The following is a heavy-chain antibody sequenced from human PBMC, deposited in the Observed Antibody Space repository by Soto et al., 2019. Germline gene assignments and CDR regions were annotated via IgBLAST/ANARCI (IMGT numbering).Heavy chain of an antibody. D-gene: IGHD2-15*01. CDR2: ISGSGGST. CDR3: AASLGYCSGGSCYSFDY. CDR1: GFTFSSYA. Sequence: GGSLRLSCAASGFTFSSYAMIWVRQAPGKGLEWVSAISGSGGSTYYADSVKGRFTISRDNSKNTLYLQMNSLRAEDTAVYYCAASLGYCSGGSCYSFDYWGQGTLVTVSS. J-gene: IGHJ4*02. V-gene: IGHV3-23*01.